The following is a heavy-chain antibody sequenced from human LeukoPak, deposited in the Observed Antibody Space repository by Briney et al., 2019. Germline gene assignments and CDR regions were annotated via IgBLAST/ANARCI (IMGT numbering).Heavy chain of an antibody. D-gene: IGHD3-22*01. CDR2: IYSGGST. V-gene: IGHV3-66*02. CDR1: GLTVSNNY. CDR3: AKDPSYYYDSSGYSFDY. Sequence: PGGSLRLSCAASGLTVSNNYMSWVRQAPGKGLDWVSVIYSGGSTYYADSVKGRFTISRDNSKNTLYLQMNSLRAEGTAVYYCAKDPSYYYDSSGYSFDYWGQGTLVTVSS. J-gene: IGHJ4*02.